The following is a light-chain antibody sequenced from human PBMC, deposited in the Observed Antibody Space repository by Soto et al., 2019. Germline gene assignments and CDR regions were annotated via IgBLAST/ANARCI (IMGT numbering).Light chain of an antibody. Sequence: QSALTQPRSVSGSPGQSVTISCTGPSSDVGGYNYDSWYQQHPGKAPKLMIYDVSKRPSGVTDRFSGSKSGNTASLTISGLQAEDEADYYCCSYAGSSSFRVFGTGTKVTVL. J-gene: IGLJ1*01. CDR2: DVS. CDR1: SSDVGGYNY. V-gene: IGLV2-11*01. CDR3: CSYAGSSSFRV.